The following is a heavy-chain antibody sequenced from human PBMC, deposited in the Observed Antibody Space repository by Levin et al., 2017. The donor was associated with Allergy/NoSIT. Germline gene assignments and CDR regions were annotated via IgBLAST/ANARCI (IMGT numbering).Heavy chain of an antibody. Sequence: GGSLRLSCAASGFTFSSYDMHWVRQATGKGLEWVSAIGTAGDTYYPGSVKGRFTISRENAKNSLYLQMNSLRAGDTAVYYCARGAGPFTMDYYYYMDVWGKGTTVTVSS. J-gene: IGHJ6*03. CDR2: IGTAGDT. D-gene: IGHD3-10*01. CDR3: ARGAGPFTMDYYYYMDV. CDR1: GFTFSSYD. V-gene: IGHV3-13*01.